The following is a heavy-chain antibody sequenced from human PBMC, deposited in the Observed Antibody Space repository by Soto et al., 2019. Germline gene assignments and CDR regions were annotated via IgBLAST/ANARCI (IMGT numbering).Heavy chain of an antibody. CDR2: IYYSGST. J-gene: IGHJ4*02. Sequence: SETLSVTCAVSCGSISSDYWSWIRQSPGKGLEWIGYIYYSGSTNYNPSLKSRVTISLDTSKNQFSLKLSSVTAADTAVYYCATSRVTIRGLFVFDFWGQGNLVTVS. V-gene: IGHV4-59*08. D-gene: IGHD3-9*01. CDR3: ATSRVTIRGLFVFDF. CDR1: CGSISSDY.